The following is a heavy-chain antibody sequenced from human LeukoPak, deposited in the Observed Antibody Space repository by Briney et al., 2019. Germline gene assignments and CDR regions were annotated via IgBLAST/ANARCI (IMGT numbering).Heavy chain of an antibody. CDR1: GXTFSSYG. CDR2: ISYDGSNK. CDR3: AKDVLLWFGEFKTYGMDV. V-gene: IGHV3-30*18. J-gene: IGHJ6*02. D-gene: IGHD3-10*01. Sequence: PGGSLRLSCAASGXTFSSYGMHWVRQAPGKGLEWVAVISYDGSNKYYADSVKGRVTISRDNSKNTLYLQMSRLRAEDTAVYYCAKDVLLWFGEFKTYGMDVWGQGTTVTVSS.